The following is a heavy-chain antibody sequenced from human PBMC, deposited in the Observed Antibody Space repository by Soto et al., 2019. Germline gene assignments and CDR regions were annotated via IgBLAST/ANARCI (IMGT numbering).Heavy chain of an antibody. D-gene: IGHD3-10*01. J-gene: IGHJ6*02. V-gene: IGHV5-51*01. CDR1: GYSFTSYW. CDR2: IYPGDSDT. Sequence: SLKISGKGSGYSFTSYWIGWVRQMPGKGLEWMGIIYPGDSDTRYSPSFQGQVTISADKSISTAYLQWSSLKASDTAMYYCARDHYYGSGSYYNNYYYYYGMDVWGQGTTVTVSS. CDR3: ARDHYYGSGSYYNNYYYYYGMDV.